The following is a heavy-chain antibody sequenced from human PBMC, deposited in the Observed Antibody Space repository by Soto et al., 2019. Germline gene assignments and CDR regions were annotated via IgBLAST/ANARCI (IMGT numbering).Heavy chain of an antibody. Sequence: SETLSLTCTVSGGSISSSSYYWGWIRQPPGKGLDWIGSIYSSGSTYYNPSLKSRVTISVDTSKNQFSLQLSSVTAADTAVYYCARLHDILTGYYGFDFWGQGTLVTVSS. D-gene: IGHD3-9*01. V-gene: IGHV4-39*01. CDR2: IYSSGST. CDR1: GGSISSSSYY. J-gene: IGHJ4*02. CDR3: ARLHDILTGYYGFDF.